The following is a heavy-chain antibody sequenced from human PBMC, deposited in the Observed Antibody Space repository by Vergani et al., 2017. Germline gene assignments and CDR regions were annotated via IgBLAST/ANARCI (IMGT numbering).Heavy chain of an antibody. CDR1: GYSITSGYY. Sequence: QVQLLESGPGLLKPSETLSLTCSVSGYSITSGYYWGWIRQPPGRGLEWIVSIYHTGSAYYNPSLKSRVTVSVDTSMNQVSLKLISVTAADTAVYYCVRTVALWFGETKDGGWFDPWGQGTLVTVTS. CDR3: VRTVALWFGETKDGGWFDP. CDR2: IYHTGSA. J-gene: IGHJ5*02. D-gene: IGHD3-10*01. V-gene: IGHV4-38-2*01.